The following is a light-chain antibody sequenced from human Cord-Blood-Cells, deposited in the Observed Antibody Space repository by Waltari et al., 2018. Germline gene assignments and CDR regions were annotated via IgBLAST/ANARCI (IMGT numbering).Light chain of an antibody. V-gene: IGKV3-11*01. CDR3: QQRSNWPIT. CDR2: DAS. Sequence: EIVLTQSPATLSLSPGERATLSCRASQSVSSYLAWYQQKPGQAPRLLIYDASNRATGIPARFSGRGSGTDFTLTISSLEPEDFAVYYRQQRSNWPITFGQGTRLEIK. CDR1: QSVSSY. J-gene: IGKJ5*01.